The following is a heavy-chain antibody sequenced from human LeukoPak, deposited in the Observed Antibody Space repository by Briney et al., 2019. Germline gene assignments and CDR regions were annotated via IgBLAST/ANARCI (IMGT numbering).Heavy chain of an antibody. CDR3: ARDAGYSYGYLTFYYYYYGMDV. CDR1: GFTFSSYS. Sequence: GGSLRLSCAASGFTFSSYSMNWVRQAPGKGLEWVSSISSSSSYIYYADSVKGRFTISRDNAKNSLYLQMNSLRAEDTAVYYCARDAGYSYGYLTFYYYYYGMDVWGQGTTVTVSS. J-gene: IGHJ6*02. V-gene: IGHV3-21*01. D-gene: IGHD5-18*01. CDR2: ISSSSSYI.